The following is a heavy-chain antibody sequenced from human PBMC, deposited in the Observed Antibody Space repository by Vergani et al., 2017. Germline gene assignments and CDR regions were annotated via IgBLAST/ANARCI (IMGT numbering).Heavy chain of an antibody. D-gene: IGHD5-24*01. CDR1: GGSFSGYY. CDR2: INHSGST. V-gene: IGHV4-34*01. J-gene: IGHJ6*02. CDR3: ARGGGEGYNYYGYYYYGMDV. Sequence: QVQLQQWGAGLLKPSETLSLTCAVYGGSFSGYYWSWIRQPPGKGLEWIGEINHSGSTNYNPSLKSRVTISVDTSKNQFSLKLSSVTAADTAVYYCARGGGEGYNYYGYYYYGMDVWGQGTTVTVSS.